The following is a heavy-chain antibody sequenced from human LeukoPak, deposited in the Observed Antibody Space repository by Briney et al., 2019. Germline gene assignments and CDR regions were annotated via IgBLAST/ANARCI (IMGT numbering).Heavy chain of an antibody. D-gene: IGHD1-26*01. CDR3: ASLKGSGSYYGERDAFDI. J-gene: IGHJ3*02. CDR1: GYSISSGYY. CDR2: IYHSGST. Sequence: SETLSLTCTVSGYSISSGYYWDWIRQPPGKGLEWIGSIYHSGSTYYNPSLKSRVTISVDTSKNQFSLKLSSVTAADTAVYYCASLKGSGSYYGERDAFDIWGQGTMVTVSS. V-gene: IGHV4-38-2*02.